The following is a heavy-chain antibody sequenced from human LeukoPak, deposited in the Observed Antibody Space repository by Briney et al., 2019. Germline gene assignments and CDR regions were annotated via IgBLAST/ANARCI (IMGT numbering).Heavy chain of an antibody. CDR3: ARAHFVVVPAALNWFDP. CDR2: MNPNSGNT. J-gene: IGHJ5*02. Sequence: ASVKVSCKASGYTFTSYDINWVRQATGQGLEWMGWMNPNSGNTGYAQKFQGGVTMTRNTSISTAYMELSSLRSEDTAVYYCARAHFVVVPAALNWFDPWGQGTLVTVSS. D-gene: IGHD2-2*01. CDR1: GYTFTSYD. V-gene: IGHV1-8*01.